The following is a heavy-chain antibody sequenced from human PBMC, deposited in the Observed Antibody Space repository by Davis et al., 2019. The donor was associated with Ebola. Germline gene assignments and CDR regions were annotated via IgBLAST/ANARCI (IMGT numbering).Heavy chain of an antibody. J-gene: IGHJ6*02. D-gene: IGHD6-19*01. V-gene: IGHV3-11*01. Sequence: GGSLRLSCAASGFTLSDYYMRWIRQAPGKGLEWVSSIRSSDTTIYYSDPVKGRFTVSRDNAKNSLYLQMNSLRAEDTAVYYCARDKRSSWYGGMDVWGQGTTVTVSS. CDR2: IRSSDTTI. CDR3: ARDKRSSWYGGMDV. CDR1: GFTLSDYY.